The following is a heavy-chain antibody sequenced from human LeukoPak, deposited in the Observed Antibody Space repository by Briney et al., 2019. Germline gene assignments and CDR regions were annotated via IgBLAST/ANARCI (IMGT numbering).Heavy chain of an antibody. Sequence: PGGSLRLSCVASGFTSNTYEVIWVRQAPGRGLQWISHISSSGTSTHYTDSVKGRFTISRDNAKKSVILQMNSLRVEDTAVYYCGIRQSGLLGISAAGYGWGYPPWGQGTLVTVSS. CDR3: GIRQSGLLGISAAGYGWGYPP. D-gene: IGHD6-13*01. V-gene: IGHV3-48*03. CDR1: GFTSNTYE. CDR2: ISSSGTST. J-gene: IGHJ5*02.